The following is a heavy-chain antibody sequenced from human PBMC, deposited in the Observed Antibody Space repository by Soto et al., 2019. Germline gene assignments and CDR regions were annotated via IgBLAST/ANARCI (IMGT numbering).Heavy chain of an antibody. V-gene: IGHV5-51*01. D-gene: IGHD1-20*01. Sequence: PGESLKISCKGSGYSFTSYWIGWVRQMPGKGLEWMGIIYPGDSDTRYGPSFQGQVTISADKSISTAYLQWSSLKASDTAMYYCARPNVITGTTPHSGVDVWGQGTTVTVSS. J-gene: IGHJ6*02. CDR2: IYPGDSDT. CDR3: ARPNVITGTTPHSGVDV. CDR1: GYSFTSYW.